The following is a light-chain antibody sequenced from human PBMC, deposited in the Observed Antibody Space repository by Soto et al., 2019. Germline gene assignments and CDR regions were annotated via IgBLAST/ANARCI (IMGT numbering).Light chain of an antibody. V-gene: IGKV1-5*03. J-gene: IGKJ2*01. CDR2: KAS. CDR3: QQYNSFSYT. Sequence: PMTQSPSTLSASVGDRVTITCRASQSISSWLAWYQQKPGKAPTLLIYKASSLESGVPPGFSGSGSGTDFTLTMTSLQPNDFATYYCQQYNSFSYTFGQGTKLEIK. CDR1: QSISSW.